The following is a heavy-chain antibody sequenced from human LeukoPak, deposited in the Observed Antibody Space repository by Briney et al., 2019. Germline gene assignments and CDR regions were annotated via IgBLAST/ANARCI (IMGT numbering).Heavy chain of an antibody. J-gene: IGHJ4*02. Sequence: GGSLRLSCAASGFTFSSYAMHWVRQAPGKGLEWVAVISYDGSNKYYADSVKGRFTISRDNSKNTLYLQMNSVRAEDTAVYYCAREYGDYSVDVTPPFDYWGQGTLVTVSS. D-gene: IGHD4-17*01. CDR1: GFTFSSYA. V-gene: IGHV3-30*04. CDR2: ISYDGSNK. CDR3: AREYGDYSVDVTPPFDY.